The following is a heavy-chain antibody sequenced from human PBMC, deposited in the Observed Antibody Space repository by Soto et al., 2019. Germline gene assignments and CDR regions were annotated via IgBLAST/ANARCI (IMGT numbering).Heavy chain of an antibody. D-gene: IGHD3-3*01. J-gene: IGHJ4*02. CDR1: GGTFSSYA. CDR2: IIPIFGTA. Sequence: SVKVSCQASGGTFSSYAISWVRQAPGQGLEWMGGIIPIFGTANYAQKFQGRVTITADESTSTAYMELSSLRSEDTAVYYCARGGTIFGAPAHFDYWGQGTLVTVSS. CDR3: ARGGTIFGAPAHFDY. V-gene: IGHV1-69*13.